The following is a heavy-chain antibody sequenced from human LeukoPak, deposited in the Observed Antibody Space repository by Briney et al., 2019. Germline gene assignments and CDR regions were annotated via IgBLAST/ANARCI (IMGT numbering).Heavy chain of an antibody. D-gene: IGHD3-3*01. CDR1: GGSISSGGYS. V-gene: IGHV4-30-2*01. J-gene: IGHJ4*02. CDR3: ARSTTIFGVGPYYFDY. Sequence: PSETLSLTCAVSGGSISSGGYSWSWIRQPPGKGLEWIGYIYHSGSTNYNPSLKSRVTISVDTSKNQFSLKLSSVTAADTAVYYCARSTTIFGVGPYYFDYWGQGTLVTVSS. CDR2: IYHSGST.